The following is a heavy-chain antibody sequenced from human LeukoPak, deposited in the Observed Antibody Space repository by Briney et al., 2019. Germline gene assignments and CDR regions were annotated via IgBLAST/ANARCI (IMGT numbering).Heavy chain of an antibody. J-gene: IGHJ4*02. D-gene: IGHD3-3*01. CDR3: ARERMRLFGDH. V-gene: IGHV3-48*01. Sequence: GGSLRLSCATSGFTLSYYSMHWVRQAPGRGLEWVSYISNSGRTIYYADSVKGRFTISRDNAKNSVYLQMNSLRAEDTAVYYCARERMRLFGDHWGQGTLVTVSS. CDR2: ISNSGRTI. CDR1: GFTLSYYS.